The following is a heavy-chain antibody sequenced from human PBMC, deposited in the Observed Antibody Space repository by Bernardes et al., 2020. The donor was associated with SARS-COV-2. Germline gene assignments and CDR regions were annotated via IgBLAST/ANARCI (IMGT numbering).Heavy chain of an antibody. D-gene: IGHD3-22*01. CDR2: IIPILGIA. Sequence: SVKVSCKASGGTFSSYTINWVRQAPGQGLEWMGRIIPILGIANYAQKFQGRVTITADKSTSTAYMELSSLRSEDTAVYYCARGSTDYYDSSGYYWGQGTLVTVSS. J-gene: IGHJ4*02. CDR3: ARGSTDYYDSSGYY. V-gene: IGHV1-69*02. CDR1: GGTFSSYT.